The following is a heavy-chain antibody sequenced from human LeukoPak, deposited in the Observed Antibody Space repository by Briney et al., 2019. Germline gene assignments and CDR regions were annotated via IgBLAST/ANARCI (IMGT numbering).Heavy chain of an antibody. J-gene: IGHJ4*02. V-gene: IGHV1-69*04. D-gene: IGHD2-21*01. CDR1: GGTFISYA. Sequence: ASVNVSFKASGGTFISYAISWVRQAPGQGLEWMGRIIPILGIANYAQKFQGRVTITADKSTSTAYMELSSLRSEDTAVYYCAIGHNRTPIDYWGQGTLVTVSS. CDR3: AIGHNRTPIDY. CDR2: IIPILGIA.